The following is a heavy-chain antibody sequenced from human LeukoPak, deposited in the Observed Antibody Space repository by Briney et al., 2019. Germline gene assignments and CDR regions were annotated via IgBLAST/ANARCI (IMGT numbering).Heavy chain of an antibody. J-gene: IGHJ5*02. CDR3: AREESYNWFDP. V-gene: IGHV3-33*01. D-gene: IGHD3-10*01. CDR1: GFTLSSYG. Sequence: PGRSLRLSCAASGFTLSSYGMHWVRQAPGKRLEWVAVIWYDGSNKYYADSVKGRFTISRDNSKNTLYLQMNSLRAEDTAVYHCAREESYNWFDPWGQGTLVTVSS. CDR2: IWYDGSNK.